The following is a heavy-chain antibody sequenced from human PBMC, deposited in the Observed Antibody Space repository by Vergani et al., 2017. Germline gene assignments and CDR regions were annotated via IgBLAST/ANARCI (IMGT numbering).Heavy chain of an antibody. J-gene: IGHJ4*02. V-gene: IGHV1-24*01. CDR1: GYTLTELS. Sequence: QVQLVQSGAEVKKPGSSVKVSCKVSGYTLTELSMHWVRQAPGKGLEWMGGFDPEDGETIYAQKFQGRVTMTGDTSTDTAYMELSSLRSEDTAVYYCATEGRGSSWYFHYWGQGTLVTVSS. CDR2: FDPEDGET. D-gene: IGHD6-13*01. CDR3: ATEGRGSSWYFHY.